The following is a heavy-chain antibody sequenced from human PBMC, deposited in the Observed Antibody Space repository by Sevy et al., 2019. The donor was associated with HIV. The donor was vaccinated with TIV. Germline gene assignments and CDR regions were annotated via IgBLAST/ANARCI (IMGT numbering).Heavy chain of an antibody. CDR2: ISAYNGNT. CDR1: GYTFTSYG. D-gene: IGHD3-22*01. J-gene: IGHJ1*01. CDR3: ARGAYPYYYDSSCYYAEYFQN. V-gene: IGHV1-18*01. Sequence: ASVKVSCKASGYTFTSYGISWVRQAPGQGLEWMGWISAYNGNTNYAQKLQGRVTMTTDTSTSTAYMELRSLRSDDTAVYYCARGAYPYYYDSSCYYAEYFQNWGQGTLVTVSS.